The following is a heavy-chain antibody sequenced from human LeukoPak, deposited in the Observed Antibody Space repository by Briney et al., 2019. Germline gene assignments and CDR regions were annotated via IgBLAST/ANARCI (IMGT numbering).Heavy chain of an antibody. V-gene: IGHV1-2*02. CDR2: INPNTGGT. J-gene: IGHJ4*02. Sequence: GASVKVSCKASGYTFAAYYMHWVRQAPGQGLEWMGWINPNTGGTNYAQKFQGRVTVTRDTSISTAYMELSRLKSDDAAVYYCARSPATFGDYFDYWGQGPLVAVSS. CDR3: ARSPATFGDYFDY. CDR1: GYTFAAYY. D-gene: IGHD3-16*01.